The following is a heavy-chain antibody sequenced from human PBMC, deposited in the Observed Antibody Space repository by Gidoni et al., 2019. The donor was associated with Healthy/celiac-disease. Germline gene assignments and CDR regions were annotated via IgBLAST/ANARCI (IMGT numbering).Heavy chain of an antibody. D-gene: IGHD5-12*01. CDR3: ARTDIVATRFDP. Sequence: QVQLQESGPGLVKPSQTLSLTCTVSGGSISSGGYYWSWIRQHPGKGLEWIGYIYYSGSTYYNPSLKSRVTISVDTSKNQCSLKLSSVTAADTAVYYCARTDIVATRFDPWGQGTLVTVSS. CDR1: GGSISSGGYY. V-gene: IGHV4-31*03. J-gene: IGHJ5*02. CDR2: IYYSGST.